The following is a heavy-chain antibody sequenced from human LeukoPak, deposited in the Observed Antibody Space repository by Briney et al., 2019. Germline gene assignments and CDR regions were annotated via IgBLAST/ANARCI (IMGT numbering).Heavy chain of an antibody. CDR3: ARAGRYYDYVWGSYRHTTRGGFDY. Sequence: SETLSLTCTVSGGSITSSSYYWGWIRQPPGKGLEWIGSIYYSGSTYYNPSLKSRVTISVDTSKNQFSLKLSSVTAADTAVYYCARAGRYYDYVWGSYRHTTRGGFDYWGQGTLVTVSS. CDR1: GGSITSSSYY. CDR2: IYYSGST. J-gene: IGHJ4*02. V-gene: IGHV4-39*07. D-gene: IGHD3-16*02.